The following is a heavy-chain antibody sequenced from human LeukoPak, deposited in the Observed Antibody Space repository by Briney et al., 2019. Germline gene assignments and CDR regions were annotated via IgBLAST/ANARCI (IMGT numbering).Heavy chain of an antibody. CDR2: ISSSSSYI. Sequence: GGSLRLSCAVSGFTFSSYSMNWVSQAPGKGLEWVSSISSSSSYIYYADSVKGRFTISRDNAKNSLYLQMNSLRAEDTAVYYCARGLWFGESLAYFDYWGQGTLVTVSS. CDR3: ARGLWFGESLAYFDY. D-gene: IGHD3-10*01. CDR1: GFTFSSYS. V-gene: IGHV3-21*01. J-gene: IGHJ4*02.